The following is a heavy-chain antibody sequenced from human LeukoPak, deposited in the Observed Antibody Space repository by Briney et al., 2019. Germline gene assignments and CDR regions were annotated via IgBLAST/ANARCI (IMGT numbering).Heavy chain of an antibody. Sequence: PGGSLRLSCAASGFTLSDYFMNWVRQAPGKGLEWVSSISRSSSYIYYADSVKGRFTISRDNAKNSLYLQMNRLRAEDTAVYYCARDLEVEGIGPTLWGQGTLVTVSS. V-gene: IGHV3-21*01. CDR2: ISRSSSYI. D-gene: IGHD1-1*01. CDR3: ARDLEVEGIGPTL. CDR1: GFTLSDYF. J-gene: IGHJ4*02.